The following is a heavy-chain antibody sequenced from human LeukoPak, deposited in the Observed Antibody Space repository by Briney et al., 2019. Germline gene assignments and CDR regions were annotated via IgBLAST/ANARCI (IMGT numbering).Heavy chain of an antibody. CDR2: INTANGNA. J-gene: IGHJ6*02. CDR3: ARSPNYDFWSGYYWAQVYYGMDV. V-gene: IGHV1-3*04. Sequence: ASVKVSCKASGHSFTEFAIHWVRQAPGQRPEWMGWINTANGNARYSQKFQGRVTITRDTSASTAYMELSSLRSEDTAVYYCARSPNYDFWSGYYWAQVYYGMDVWGQGTTVTVSS. D-gene: IGHD3-3*01. CDR1: GHSFTEFA.